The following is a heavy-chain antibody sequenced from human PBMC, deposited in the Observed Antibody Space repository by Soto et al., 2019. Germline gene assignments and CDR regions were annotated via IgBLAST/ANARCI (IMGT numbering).Heavy chain of an antibody. J-gene: IGHJ4*02. Sequence: PSETLSLTCAVYGGSFSGYYWSWIRQPPGKGLEWIGEINHSGSTNYNPSLKSRVTISVDTSKNQFSLKLSSVTAADTAVYYCARGGGYSYGYPFGYDYWGQGTLVTVSS. CDR2: INHSGST. CDR1: GGSFSGYY. D-gene: IGHD5-18*01. V-gene: IGHV4-34*01. CDR3: ARGGGYSYGYPFGYDY.